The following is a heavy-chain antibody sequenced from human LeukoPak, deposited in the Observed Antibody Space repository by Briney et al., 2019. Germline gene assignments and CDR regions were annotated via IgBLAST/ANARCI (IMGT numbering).Heavy chain of an antibody. Sequence: ASVKVSCTASGYTFTSYDINWVRQAPGQGLEWMGWMNPNSGNTGYAQKFQGRVTITRNTSISTAYMELSSLRSEDTAVYYCARGHRYCSSTSCRPNYYYMDVWGKGTTVTVSS. J-gene: IGHJ6*03. CDR1: GYTFTSYD. CDR3: ARGHRYCSSTSCRPNYYYMDV. V-gene: IGHV1-8*03. D-gene: IGHD2-2*01. CDR2: MNPNSGNT.